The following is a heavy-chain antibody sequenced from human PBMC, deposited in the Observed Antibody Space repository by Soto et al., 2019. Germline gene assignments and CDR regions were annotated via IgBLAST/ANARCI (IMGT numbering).Heavy chain of an antibody. CDR2: INHSGST. J-gene: IGHJ3*02. D-gene: IGHD3-22*01. CDR3: ARDRSSSGHDAFDI. V-gene: IGHV4-34*01. Sequence: SETLSLTCAVYGGSFIGYYWRWFRQPPGKGLEWIGEINHSGSTNYNPSLKSRVTISVDTSKNQFSLKLSSVTAADTAVYYCARDRSSSGHDAFDIWGQGTMVT. CDR1: GGSFIGYY.